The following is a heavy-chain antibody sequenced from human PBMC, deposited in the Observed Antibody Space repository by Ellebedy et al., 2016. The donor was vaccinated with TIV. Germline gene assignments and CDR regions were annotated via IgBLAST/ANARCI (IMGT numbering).Heavy chain of an antibody. CDR2: ITNTGSTI. J-gene: IGHJ6*02. V-gene: IGHV3-11*01. CDR1: GFTFSDYF. D-gene: IGHD3-9*01. Sequence: PGGSLRLSCAGSGFTFSDYFMTWVRQAPGKGLEWISYITNTGSTIYYADSVKGRFTVARDNSKNFLFLQMNNLRGEDAAVYYCGRAREPGYFAYYYHGMDVWGQGTTVTVSS. CDR3: GRAREPGYFAYYYHGMDV.